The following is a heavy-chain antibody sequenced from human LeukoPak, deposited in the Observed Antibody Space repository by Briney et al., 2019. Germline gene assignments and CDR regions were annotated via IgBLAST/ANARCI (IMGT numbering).Heavy chain of an antibody. CDR1: GFTFSSYS. Sequence: PGGSLRLSCAASGFTFSSYSMNWVRQAPGKGLEWVSYISSSSSTIYYADSVKGRFTISRDNAKNSLYLQMNSLRAEDTAVYYCARATNVLPWFGELSGAFDIWGQGTMVTVSS. J-gene: IGHJ3*02. CDR3: ARATNVLPWFGELSGAFDI. D-gene: IGHD3-10*01. V-gene: IGHV3-48*04. CDR2: ISSSSSTI.